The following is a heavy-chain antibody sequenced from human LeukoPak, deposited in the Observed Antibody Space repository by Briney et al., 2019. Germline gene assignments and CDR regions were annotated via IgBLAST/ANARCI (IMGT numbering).Heavy chain of an antibody. CDR3: ARDQSAAKYYYYGMDV. Sequence: SQTLSLTCTVSGGSISSGGYYWSWIRQHPGKGLEWIGYIYYSGSTYYNPSLKSRVTISVDTSKNQFSLKLSSVTAADTAVYYCARDQSAAKYYYYGMDVWGQGTTVTLSS. CDR1: GGSISSGGYY. J-gene: IGHJ6*02. CDR2: IYYSGST. V-gene: IGHV4-31*03. D-gene: IGHD2-2*01.